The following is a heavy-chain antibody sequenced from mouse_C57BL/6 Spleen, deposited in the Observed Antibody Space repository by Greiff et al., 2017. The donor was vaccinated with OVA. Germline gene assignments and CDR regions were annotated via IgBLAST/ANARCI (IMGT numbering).Heavy chain of an antibody. CDR3: TRSNYYGSRYFDV. CDR1: GYTFTDYE. Sequence: QVQLQQSGAELVRPGASVTLSCKASGYTFTDYEMHWVKQTPVHGLEWIGAIDPETGGTAYNQKFKGKAILTADKSSSTAYMELRSLTSEDSAVYYCTRSNYYGSRYFDVWGTGTTVTVSS. D-gene: IGHD1-1*01. V-gene: IGHV1-15*01. CDR2: IDPETGGT. J-gene: IGHJ1*03.